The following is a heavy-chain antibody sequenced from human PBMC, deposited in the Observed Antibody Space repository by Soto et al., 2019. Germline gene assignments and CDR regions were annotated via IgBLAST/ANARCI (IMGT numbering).Heavy chain of an antibody. J-gene: IGHJ4*02. CDR2: IWYDGSNK. CDR1: GFTFSSYG. D-gene: IGHD4-4*01. CDR3: ARGGMGAIVSIDY. Sequence: QVQLVESGGGVVQPGRSLRLSCAASGFTFSSYGMHWVRQAPGKGLEWVAVIWYDGSNKYYADSVKGRFTISRDNSTNTMYRQMNSLRAEYTAVYYCARGGMGAIVSIDYWGQGTLVTVSS. V-gene: IGHV3-33*01.